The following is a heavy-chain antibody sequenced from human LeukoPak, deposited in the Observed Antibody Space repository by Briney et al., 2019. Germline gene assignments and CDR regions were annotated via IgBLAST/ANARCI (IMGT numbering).Heavy chain of an antibody. Sequence: KPSETLSLTCTVSWGSISGYYWNWIRQPPGKGLEWIGYMYYSGNSNYNPSLKSRVTISKDTSKNQFSLKVTSVTAADTAVYYCARDVVGATYFQLWGQGALVTVSS. CDR2: MYYSGNS. CDR1: WGSISGYY. D-gene: IGHD1-26*01. V-gene: IGHV4-59*01. J-gene: IGHJ1*01. CDR3: ARDVVGATYFQL.